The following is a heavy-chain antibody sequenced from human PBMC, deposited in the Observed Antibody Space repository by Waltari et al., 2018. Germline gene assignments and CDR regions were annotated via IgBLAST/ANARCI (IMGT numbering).Heavy chain of an antibody. D-gene: IGHD3-22*01. J-gene: IGHJ3*02. CDR2: IKKDGGEE. V-gene: IGHV3-7*01. CDR3: ARDQWFGFDI. CDR1: GFTLSDYW. Sequence: AATGFTLSDYWMSWVRQAPGKGPEWLANIKKDGGEEYYVDSVRDRFTISRDNAKNSLYLQMDSLRPEDTAVYYCARDQWFGFDIWGQGTMVTVSS.